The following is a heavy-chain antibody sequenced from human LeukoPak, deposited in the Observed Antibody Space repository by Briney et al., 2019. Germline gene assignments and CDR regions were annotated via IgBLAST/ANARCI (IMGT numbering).Heavy chain of an antibody. CDR3: AKDGHGDYAVGYYYYGMDV. V-gene: IGHV3-30*18. CDR2: ISYGGSNK. CDR1: GFTFSNYW. D-gene: IGHD4-17*01. Sequence: GGSLRLSCAASGFTFSNYWMSWVRQAPGKGLEWVAVISYGGSNKYYADSVKGRFTISRDNSKNTLYLQMNSLRAEDTAVYYCAKDGHGDYAVGYYYYGMDVWGQGTTVTVSS. J-gene: IGHJ6*02.